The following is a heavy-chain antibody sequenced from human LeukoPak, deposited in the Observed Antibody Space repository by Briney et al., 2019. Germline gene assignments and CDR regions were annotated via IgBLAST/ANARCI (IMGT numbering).Heavy chain of an antibody. CDR2: FDPEDGET. V-gene: IGHV1-24*01. J-gene: IGHJ6*02. CDR3: ATDQRGAGLGFRYGSGSYNGLDV. D-gene: IGHD3-10*01. Sequence: ASVKVSCKVSGYTLTELSMHWVRQAPGKGLEWMGGFDPEDGETVYAQKFQGRVTVTEDTSTDTAYMELSSLRSEDTAVYYCATDQRGAGLGFRYGSGSYNGLDVWGQGTTVTVSS. CDR1: GYTLTELS.